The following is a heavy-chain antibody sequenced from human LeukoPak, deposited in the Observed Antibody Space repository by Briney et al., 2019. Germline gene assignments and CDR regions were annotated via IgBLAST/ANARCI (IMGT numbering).Heavy chain of an antibody. D-gene: IGHD3-3*01. CDR1: GGSISSGSYF. Sequence: SQTLSLTCTVSGGSISSGSYFWSWIRQPAGKGLEWIGRIYTSGSTNYNPSLKSRVTMSVDTSENQFSLKLSSVTAADTAVYYCARADARSRSWFDPWGQGTLVTVSS. CDR3: ARADARSRSWFDP. V-gene: IGHV4-61*02. J-gene: IGHJ5*02. CDR2: IYTSGST.